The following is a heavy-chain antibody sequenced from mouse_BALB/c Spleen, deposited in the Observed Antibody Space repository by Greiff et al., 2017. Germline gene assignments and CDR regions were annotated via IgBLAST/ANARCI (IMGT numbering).Heavy chain of an antibody. D-gene: IGHD1-1*01. CDR1: GFTFTDYY. Sequence: DVKLVESGGGLVQPGGSLRLSCATSGFTFTDYYMSWVRQPPGKALEWLGFIRNKANGYTTEYSASVKGRFTISRDNSQSILYLQMNTLRAEDSATYYCARGPTVASFDYWGQGTTLTVSS. V-gene: IGHV7-3*02. CDR2: IRNKANGYTT. CDR3: ARGPTVASFDY. J-gene: IGHJ2*01.